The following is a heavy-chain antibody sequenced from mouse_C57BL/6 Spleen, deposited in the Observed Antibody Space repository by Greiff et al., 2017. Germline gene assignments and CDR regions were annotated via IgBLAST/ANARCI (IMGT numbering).Heavy chain of an antibody. V-gene: IGHV1-80*01. CDR1: GYAFSSYW. Sequence: QVQLQQSGAELVKPGASVKISCKASGYAFSSYWMNWVKQRPGTGLEWIGQIYPGDGDTNYNGKFKGKATLTADKSSSTAYMQLSSLTSEDSAVYFCARYYYGSSPYYFDYWGQGTTLTVSS. CDR3: ARYYYGSSPYYFDY. D-gene: IGHD1-1*01. J-gene: IGHJ2*01. CDR2: IYPGDGDT.